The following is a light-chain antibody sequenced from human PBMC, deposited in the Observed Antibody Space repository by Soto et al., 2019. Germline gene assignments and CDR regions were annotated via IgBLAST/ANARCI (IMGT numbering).Light chain of an antibody. CDR1: QSISTSS. Sequence: EIVLTQSPGTLSLSPGERATLNCRASQSISTSSLAWYRQKPGQAPRLLIYGAFNRATGIPDRFNGSASGTDFTLTINRLEPEDIAVYHCQQYGNPPPTFGPGTKVDIK. V-gene: IGKV3-20*01. J-gene: IGKJ1*01. CDR2: GAF. CDR3: QQYGNPPPT.